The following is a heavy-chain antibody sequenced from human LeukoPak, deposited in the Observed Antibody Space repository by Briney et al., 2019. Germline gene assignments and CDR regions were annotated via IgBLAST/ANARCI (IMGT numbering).Heavy chain of an antibody. CDR3: ERDGASLRYFDWLNAYNWFDP. CDR2: INPSGGST. Sequence: ASVKVSCKASGYTFTSYYMHWVRQAPGQGLEWMGIINPSGGSTSYAQKFQGTVTMTRDMSTSTVYMELSSLRSEDTAVYYCERDGASLRYFDWLNAYNWFDPWGQGTLVTVSS. CDR1: GYTFTSYY. D-gene: IGHD3-9*01. J-gene: IGHJ5*02. V-gene: IGHV1-46*01.